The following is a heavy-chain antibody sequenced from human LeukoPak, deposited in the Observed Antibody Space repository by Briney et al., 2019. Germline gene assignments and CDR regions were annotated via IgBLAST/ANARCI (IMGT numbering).Heavy chain of an antibody. J-gene: IGHJ4*02. D-gene: IGHD3-16*01. V-gene: IGHV4-34*01. CDR2: INPRGGT. Sequence: SETLCLTCAVSGGSFSGYYWNWIRQPPGNGLEWSGEINPRGGTNYSPSLKSRVTISVNTSTNQFSLKVTPVTAADTAVYYCARGNKRDRLANWGQGTLVTVSS. CDR1: GGSFSGYY. CDR3: ARGNKRDRLAN.